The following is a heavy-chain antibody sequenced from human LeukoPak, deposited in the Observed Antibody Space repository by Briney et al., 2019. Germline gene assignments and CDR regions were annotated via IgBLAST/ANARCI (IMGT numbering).Heavy chain of an antibody. CDR3: AKDLRAYYYGSGSFDY. CDR2: ISYDGSNK. V-gene: IGHV3-30*18. D-gene: IGHD3-10*01. CDR1: GFTFSSYG. J-gene: IGHJ4*02. Sequence: GRSLRLSCAASGFTFSSYGMHWVRQAPGKGLEWVAVISYDGSNKYYADSVKGRFTISRDNSKNTLYLRMNSLRAEDTAVYYCAKDLRAYYYGSGSFDYWGQGTLATVSS.